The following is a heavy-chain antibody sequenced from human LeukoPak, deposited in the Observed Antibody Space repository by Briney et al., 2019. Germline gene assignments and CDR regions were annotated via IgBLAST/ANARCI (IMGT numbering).Heavy chain of an antibody. Sequence: SETLSLTCAVYGGSFSGYYWSWIRQPPGKGLEWIGEINHSGSTNYNPSLKSRVTISADTSKTKSSLKLSSATAADTAVYYCARKRRQRWLQLAHDAFDIWGQGTMVTVSS. CDR2: INHSGST. CDR1: GGSFSGYY. CDR3: ARKRRQRWLQLAHDAFDI. V-gene: IGHV4-34*01. D-gene: IGHD5-24*01. J-gene: IGHJ3*02.